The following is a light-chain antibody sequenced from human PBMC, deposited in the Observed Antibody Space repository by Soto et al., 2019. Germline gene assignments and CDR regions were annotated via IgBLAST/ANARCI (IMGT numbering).Light chain of an antibody. CDR2: GAS. J-gene: IGKJ3*01. V-gene: IGKV3-20*01. Sequence: EIVLTQSPGTLSLSPGERATLSCRASQSVSSSYLAWYQQKPGQAPRLLIYGASSRATGIPDRFSGSGSGTDFTLTISRLEPEDFAVYDCQQYGSSPRGLTFGPGTKVDIK. CDR1: QSVSSSY. CDR3: QQYGSSPRGLT.